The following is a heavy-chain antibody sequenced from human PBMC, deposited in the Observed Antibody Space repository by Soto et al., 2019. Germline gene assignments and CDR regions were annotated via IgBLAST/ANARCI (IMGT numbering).Heavy chain of an antibody. D-gene: IGHD5-12*01. Sequence: GASVKVSCQASGYTFTGYYMHWVRQAPGQGLEWMGWIDPNSGGTNYAQKFQGRVTMTRDTSISTAYMELSRLRSDDTAGYYCARLMEYSGYGIYYYYGMDVWGQGTTVTVSS. CDR3: ARLMEYSGYGIYYYYGMDV. V-gene: IGHV1-2*02. CDR2: IDPNSGGT. J-gene: IGHJ6*02. CDR1: GYTFTGYY.